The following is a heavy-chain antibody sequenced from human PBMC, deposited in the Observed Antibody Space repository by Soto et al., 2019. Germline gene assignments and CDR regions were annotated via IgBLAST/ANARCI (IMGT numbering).Heavy chain of an antibody. V-gene: IGHV3-33*01. CDR3: ARGAYGDYIGDAFDI. J-gene: IGHJ3*02. Sequence: PGGSLRLSCAASGFTFSSYDMHWVRQAPGKGLEWVAVIWYDGSNEYYVDSVKGRFTISRDTSKSTLFLQMNSLRAEDTAIYYCARGAYGDYIGDAFDIWGQGTMVTVSS. D-gene: IGHD4-17*01. CDR1: GFTFSSYD. CDR2: IWYDGSNE.